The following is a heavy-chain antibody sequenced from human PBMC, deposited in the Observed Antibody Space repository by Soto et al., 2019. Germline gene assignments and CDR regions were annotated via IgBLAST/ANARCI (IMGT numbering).Heavy chain of an antibody. CDR2: ISYGGSNK. CDR1: GFTFSSYA. V-gene: IGHV3-30-3*01. CDR3: AKDRTYYDILTGYFSPVYFDY. J-gene: IGHJ4*02. D-gene: IGHD3-9*01. Sequence: PGGSLRLSCAASGFTFSSYAMHWVRQAPGKGLEWVSVISYGGSNKYYADSVKGRFTISRDNSKNTLYLQMNSLRAEDTAVYYCAKDRTYYDILTGYFSPVYFDYWGQGTLVTVSS.